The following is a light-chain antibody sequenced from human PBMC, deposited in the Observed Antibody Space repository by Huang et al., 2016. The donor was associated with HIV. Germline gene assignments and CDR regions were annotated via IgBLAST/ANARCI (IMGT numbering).Light chain of an antibody. J-gene: IGKJ5*01. CDR1: QSVSSN. Sequence: EIVMTQSPFTLSVSPGERATLSCRASQSVSSNLAWYQQKPGQAPRLLIYGASTRANSIPARFSGSGSGTEFTLTINSLQSEDFAVYFCQQYNNWPPITFGQGTRLEIK. CDR3: QQYNNWPPIT. CDR2: GAS. V-gene: IGKV3-15*01.